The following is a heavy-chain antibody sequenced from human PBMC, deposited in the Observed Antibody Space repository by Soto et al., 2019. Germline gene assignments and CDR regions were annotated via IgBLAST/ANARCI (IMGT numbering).Heavy chain of an antibody. CDR1: GFNFSDSA. CDR2: IRGRSKKFAT. V-gene: IGHV3-73*01. Sequence: EGQLVESGGGLVQPGGSLKVSCAGLGFNFSDSALHWVRQPSGKGLEWIGRIRGRSKKFATSYATSVRGRFSLSRDVSRNTAYLQMNSLRDDDTGVYFCTARGGDSLQDIWGQGTLVTVSS. CDR3: TARGGDSLQDI. D-gene: IGHD4-17*01. J-gene: IGHJ4*02.